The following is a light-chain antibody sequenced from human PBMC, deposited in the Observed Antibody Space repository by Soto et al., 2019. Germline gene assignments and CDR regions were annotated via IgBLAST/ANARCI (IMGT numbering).Light chain of an antibody. J-gene: IGKJ4*01. Sequence: EIVMTQSPATLSVSPGDRATLSCRVSQSVGSNLAWYQQKPGQAPRLLIYGASTRATGFPARFSGTGSGTEVTLIISSLQSEDFAVYYCQQYNNWPLTFGGGTKVEI. CDR1: QSVGSN. CDR3: QQYNNWPLT. CDR2: GAS. V-gene: IGKV3-15*01.